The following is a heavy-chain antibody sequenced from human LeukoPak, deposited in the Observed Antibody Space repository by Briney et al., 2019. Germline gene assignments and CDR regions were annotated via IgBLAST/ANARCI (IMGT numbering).Heavy chain of an antibody. CDR3: ARSVPYGSGSYYFPFDP. CDR2: IRQDGSAK. CDR1: GFTFSTYW. V-gene: IGHV3-7*03. J-gene: IGHJ5*02. Sequence: GGSLRLSCAASGFTFSTYWMSWVRQAPGKGLEWVANIRQDGSAKYYLDSVKGRFTISRDNAKNSLYLQMNSLRSEDTAVYYCARSVPYGSGSYYFPFDPWGQGTLVTVSS. D-gene: IGHD3-10*01.